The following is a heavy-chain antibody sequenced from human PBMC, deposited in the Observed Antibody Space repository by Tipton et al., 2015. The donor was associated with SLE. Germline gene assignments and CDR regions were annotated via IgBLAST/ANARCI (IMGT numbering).Heavy chain of an antibody. Sequence: GSLRLSCAASGFTFSSCGMHWVRQAPGKGLEWVAFIRYDGSNKYYADSVKGRFTISRDNSKNTLYLQMNSLRAEDTAVYYCAKVQVPAAIGDDAFDIWGQGTMVTVSS. D-gene: IGHD2-2*02. V-gene: IGHV3-30*02. CDR2: IRYDGSNK. J-gene: IGHJ3*02. CDR1: GFTFSSCG. CDR3: AKVQVPAAIGDDAFDI.